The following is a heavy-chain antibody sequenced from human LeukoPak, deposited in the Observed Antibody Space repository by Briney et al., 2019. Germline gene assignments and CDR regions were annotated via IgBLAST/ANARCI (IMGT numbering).Heavy chain of an antibody. CDR2: ISAYNGNT. J-gene: IGHJ5*02. Sequence: GASVKVSCKASGYTFTSYGISWVRQAPGQGLEWMGWISAYNGNTNYAQKLQDRVTMTTDTSTSTAYMELRSLRSDDTAVYYCARDQYSSGWGGWFDPWGQGTLVTVSS. V-gene: IGHV1-18*01. CDR3: ARDQYSSGWGGWFDP. CDR1: GYTFTSYG. D-gene: IGHD6-19*01.